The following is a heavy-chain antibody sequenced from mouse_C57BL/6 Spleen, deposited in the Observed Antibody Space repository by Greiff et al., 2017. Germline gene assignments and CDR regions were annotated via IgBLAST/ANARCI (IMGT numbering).Heavy chain of an antibody. V-gene: IGHV5-17*01. CDR3: ARHGTSYAMDY. Sequence: EVQVVESGGGLVKPGGSLKLSCAASGFTFSDYGMHWVRQAPEKGLEWVAYISSGSSTIYYADTVKGRFTISRDNAKNTLFLQMTSLRSEDTAMYYCARHGTSYAMDYWGQGTSVTVSS. J-gene: IGHJ4*01. CDR1: GFTFSDYG. D-gene: IGHD1-1*01. CDR2: ISSGSSTI.